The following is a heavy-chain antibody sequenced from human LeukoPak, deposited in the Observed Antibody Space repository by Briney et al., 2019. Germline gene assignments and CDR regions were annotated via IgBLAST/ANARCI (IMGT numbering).Heavy chain of an antibody. CDR1: GYTFTSYD. Sequence: GASVKVSCNASGYTFTSYDINWVRQATGQGLEWMGWINHKRGSKGYAQKFQGRVTMTRNTSISTAYMELSSLRSEDTAVYYCARCRSSGWYPWWGDYYYYYMDVWGKGTTVTVSS. CDR2: INHKRGSK. J-gene: IGHJ6*03. V-gene: IGHV1-8*01. D-gene: IGHD6-19*01. CDR3: ARCRSSGWYPWWGDYYYYYMDV.